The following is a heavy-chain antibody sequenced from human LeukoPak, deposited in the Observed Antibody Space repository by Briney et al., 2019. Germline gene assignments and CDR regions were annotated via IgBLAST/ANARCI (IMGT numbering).Heavy chain of an antibody. J-gene: IGHJ5*02. V-gene: IGHV4-39*07. CDR1: GGSISSSSYY. Sequence: SETLSLTCTVSGGSISSSSYYWGWIRQPPGKGLEWIGSIYYSGSTNYNPSLKSRVTISVDTSKNQFSLKLSSVTAADTAVYYCARVGPPYYDFWSDYSHNWFDPWGQGTLVTVSS. CDR2: IYYSGST. D-gene: IGHD3-3*01. CDR3: ARVGPPYYDFWSDYSHNWFDP.